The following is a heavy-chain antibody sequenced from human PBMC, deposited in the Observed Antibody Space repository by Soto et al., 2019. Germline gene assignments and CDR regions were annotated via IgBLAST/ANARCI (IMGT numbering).Heavy chain of an antibody. J-gene: IGHJ5*02. V-gene: IGHV3-23*01. CDR2: IGGSGGST. D-gene: IGHD6-19*01. CDR1: GFTFRNYA. CDR3: ARGAPEYSSGWGHDWFDP. Sequence: HPGGSLRLSCAASGFTFRNYAMSWVRQAPGKGLEWVSAIGGSGGSTYYADSVKGRFTISRDNSNNAVYLQMNSLRAEDTAVYYCARGAPEYSSGWGHDWFDPWGQGTLVTVSS.